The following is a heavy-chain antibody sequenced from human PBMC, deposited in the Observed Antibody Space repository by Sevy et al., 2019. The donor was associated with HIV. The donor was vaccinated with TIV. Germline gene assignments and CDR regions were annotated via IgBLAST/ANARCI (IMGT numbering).Heavy chain of an antibody. CDR3: AIGRGAV. Sequence: GGSLRLSCAASGFTFSNSWMTWLHQAPGKGLECVATINQDGSDKYYVDSVKGRFTISRDNPKNSVYLQLNSLRAEDTAELYCAIGRGAVWGQGTTVTVSS. J-gene: IGHJ6*02. CDR1: GFTFSNSW. V-gene: IGHV3-7*01. CDR2: INQDGSDK.